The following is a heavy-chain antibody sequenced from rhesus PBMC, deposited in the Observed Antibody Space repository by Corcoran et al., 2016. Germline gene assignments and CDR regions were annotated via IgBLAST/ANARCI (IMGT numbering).Heavy chain of an antibody. J-gene: IGHJ5-1*01. Sequence: QVQLQESGPGLVKPSETMSLTCAGYGGSISGYYWSWIRQPPGKGMEWIGSIYGRGGSTDNNPSLKTRVTISTKTSKNQFSLKLSSVTAADTAVYYCARHGRYNRFDVWGPGVLVTVSS. V-gene: IGHV4-160*01. CDR2: IYGRGGST. CDR1: GGSISGYY. CDR3: ARHGRYNRFDV. D-gene: IGHD1-44*02.